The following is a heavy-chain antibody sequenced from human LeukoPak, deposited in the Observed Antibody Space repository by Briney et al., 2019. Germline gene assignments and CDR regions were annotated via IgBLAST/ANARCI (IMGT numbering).Heavy chain of an antibody. CDR2: INPNSGGP. D-gene: IGHD2-15*01. V-gene: IGHV1-2*02. CDR1: GYTFTGYY. CDR3: ARYGPGSGLDY. Sequence: ASVKVSCKASGYTFTGYYIHWVRQAPGQGLEWMGWINPNSGGPHYAQKFQGRVTMTRDTSTSTVYMELSSLRSEDTAVYYCARYGPGSGLDYWGQGTLVTVSS. J-gene: IGHJ4*02.